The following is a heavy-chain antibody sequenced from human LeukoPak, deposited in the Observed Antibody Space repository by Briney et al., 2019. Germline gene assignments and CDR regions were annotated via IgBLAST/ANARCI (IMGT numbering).Heavy chain of an antibody. D-gene: IGHD1-26*01. V-gene: IGHV1-18*01. CDR1: GFTFTSSG. J-gene: IGHJ4*02. CDR2: ISAYNGNT. Sequence: GASVKVSCKASGFTFTSSGISWVRQAPGQGLEWMGWISAYNGNTNYAQKFQGRVTMTTDTSTSTAYMELKSLRSDDTAVYYCARHFNAGSYDWWGQGTLVTVSS. CDR3: ARHFNAGSYDW.